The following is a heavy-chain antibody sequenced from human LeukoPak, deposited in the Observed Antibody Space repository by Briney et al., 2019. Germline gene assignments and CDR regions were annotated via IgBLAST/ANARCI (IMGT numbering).Heavy chain of an antibody. CDR2: ISYDGSNK. J-gene: IGHJ4*02. CDR1: GFTFSSYA. D-gene: IGHD2-2*01. CDR3: ARDSHCSSTSCRNFDY. V-gene: IGHV3-30*01. Sequence: EGSLRLSCAASGFTFSSYAMHWVRQAPGKGLEGVAVISYDGSNKYYADSVKGRFTISRDNSKNTLYLQMNSLRAEDTAVYYCARDSHCSSTSCRNFDYWGQGTLVTVSS.